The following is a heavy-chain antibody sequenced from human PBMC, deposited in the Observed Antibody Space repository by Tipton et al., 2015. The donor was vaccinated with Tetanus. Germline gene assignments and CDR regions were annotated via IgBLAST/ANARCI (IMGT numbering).Heavy chain of an antibody. CDR1: GGSISSSSYY. V-gene: IGHV4-39*02. CDR3: ARDIAVAGESY. D-gene: IGHD6-19*01. Sequence: TLSLTCTVSGGSISSSSYYWGWIRQPPGKGLEWIGSIYYSGSTYYNPSLKSRVTISVDTSKNQFSLKLSSVTAADTAVYYCARDIAVAGESYWGQGTLVTVSS. J-gene: IGHJ4*02. CDR2: IYYSGST.